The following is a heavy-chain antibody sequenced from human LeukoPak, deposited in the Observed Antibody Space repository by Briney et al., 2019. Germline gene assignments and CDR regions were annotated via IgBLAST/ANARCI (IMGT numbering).Heavy chain of an antibody. CDR2: ISYGGSNK. CDR3: ARAFSSFWPIDY. V-gene: IGHV3-30*04. J-gene: IGHJ4*02. Sequence: PGGSLRLSCAASGFTFSNYAMHWVRQAPGKGLEWVAVISYGGSNKYYTDSVKGRFTISRDNAKNSLYLQMNSLRAEDTALYYCARAFSSFWPIDYWGQGTLVTVSS. CDR1: GFTFSNYA. D-gene: IGHD6-6*01.